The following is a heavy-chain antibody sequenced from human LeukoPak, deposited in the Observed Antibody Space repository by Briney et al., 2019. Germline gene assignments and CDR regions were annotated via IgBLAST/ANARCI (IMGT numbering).Heavy chain of an antibody. J-gene: IGHJ4*02. D-gene: IGHD6-19*01. CDR3: ARVGGIAVAHYFDY. CDR2: ISSSSSYI. CDR1: GFTFSSYS. Sequence: PGGSLRLSCAASGFTFSSYSMNWVRQAPGKGLEWVSSISSSSSYIYYADSVKGRFTVSRDNAKNSLYLQMNSLRAEDTAVYYCARVGGIAVAHYFDYWGQGTLVTVSS. V-gene: IGHV3-21*04.